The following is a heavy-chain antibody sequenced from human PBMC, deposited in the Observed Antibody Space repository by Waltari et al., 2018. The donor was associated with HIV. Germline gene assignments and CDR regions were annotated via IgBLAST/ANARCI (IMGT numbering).Heavy chain of an antibody. V-gene: IGHV3-15*01. D-gene: IGHD3-10*01. CDR1: GFTLNSVW. Sequence: EVQLVESGGDLLKPGGCLRLSCAASGFTLNSVWMSWVRQATGKGGEGVGRIKCKGDGGATDYAAAVKGRFTISRYDSKNTVYLQMISLKIEDTAVYYCTSEEDYGSGSHFDYWGQGTLVTVSS. CDR3: TSEEDYGSGSHFDY. J-gene: IGHJ4*02. CDR2: IKCKGDGGAT.